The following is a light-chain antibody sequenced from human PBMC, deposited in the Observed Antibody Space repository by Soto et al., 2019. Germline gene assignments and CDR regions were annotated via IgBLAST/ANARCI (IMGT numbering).Light chain of an antibody. CDR1: QSVSTNN. CDR2: GAS. CDR3: QQYGSSPRT. J-gene: IGKJ1*01. Sequence: EIVLTQSPGTLSLSPGDRATLSYRASQSVSTNNFAWYQQRPGQAPKLLIYGASSGATGIPDRFSGSGSGTDFTLTISRLEPEDFAVYYCQQYGSSPRTFGQGTKV. V-gene: IGKV3-20*01.